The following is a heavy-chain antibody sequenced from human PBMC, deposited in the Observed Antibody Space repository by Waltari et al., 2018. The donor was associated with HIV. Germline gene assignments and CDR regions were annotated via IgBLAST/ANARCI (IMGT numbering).Heavy chain of an antibody. V-gene: IGHV3-23*01. D-gene: IGHD2-21*02. CDR2: ISGTGGST. Sequence: EVQLLESGGGLVQPGGSLRPSCAASGFTFSSYAMSWVRQAPGKGLEWVSSISGTGGSTHYADSVKGRFTISRDNSKNTLYLQMNSLRAEDTAVYYCAKLGVVVTAIPPDYWGQGTLVTVSS. J-gene: IGHJ4*02. CDR3: AKLGVVVTAIPPDY. CDR1: GFTFSSYA.